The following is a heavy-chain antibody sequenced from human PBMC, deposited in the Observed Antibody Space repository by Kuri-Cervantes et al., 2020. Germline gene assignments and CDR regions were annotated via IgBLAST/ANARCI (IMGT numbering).Heavy chain of an antibody. V-gene: IGHV4-38-2*01. Sequence: SETLSLTCAVSGYSISSGYYWGWIRQPPGKGLEWIGSIYHSGSTYYNPSLKSRVTISVDTSKNQFSLKLRSVTAADTAVYYCARGEQLHYFDYWGQGTLVTVSS. CDR1: GYSISSGYY. CDR3: ARGEQLHYFDY. J-gene: IGHJ4*02. CDR2: IYHSGST. D-gene: IGHD6-13*01.